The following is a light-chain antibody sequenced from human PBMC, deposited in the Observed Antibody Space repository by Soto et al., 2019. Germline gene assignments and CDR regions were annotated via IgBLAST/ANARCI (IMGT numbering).Light chain of an antibody. CDR3: LSYDSSLSGSL. J-gene: IGLJ2*01. V-gene: IGLV1-40*01. Sequence: QSVLTQPPSVSGAPGQRVTISCTGSSSNIGAGYDVHWYQQLPGTAPKLLIYGNANRPSGVPDRFSGSKSGTSVSLAITGLQAEDEADYYCLSYDSSLSGSLFGGGTKLTVL. CDR2: GNA. CDR1: SSNIGAGYD.